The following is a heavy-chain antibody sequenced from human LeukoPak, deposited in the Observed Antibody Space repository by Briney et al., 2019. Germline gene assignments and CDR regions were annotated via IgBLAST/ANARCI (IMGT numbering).Heavy chain of an antibody. CDR3: TTVGSGK. D-gene: IGHD3-10*01. CDR1: GFTFRNAW. Sequence: GGSLRLSCAASGFTFRNAWMSWVRQAPGKGLEWGGRIKSKTDGGTTDYAAPVKGRFTISRDDSKNALYLQMNSLKTEDTAVYYCTTVGSGKWGQGTLVTVSS. CDR2: IKSKTDGGTT. J-gene: IGHJ4*02. V-gene: IGHV3-15*01.